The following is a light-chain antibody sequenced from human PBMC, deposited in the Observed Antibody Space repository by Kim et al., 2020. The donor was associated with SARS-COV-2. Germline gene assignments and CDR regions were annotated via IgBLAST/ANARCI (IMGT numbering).Light chain of an antibody. V-gene: IGLV4-69*01. CDR1: SGNSSYA. CDR3: QTWGTGTWV. CDR2: LNSDGSH. Sequence: SIKLTCTLSSGNSSYAIAWHQQQPEKGPRYLMKLNSDGSHTKGDGIPDRFSGSSSGAERYLTISSLQSEDEADYYCQTWGTGTWVFGGGTKVTVL. J-gene: IGLJ3*02.